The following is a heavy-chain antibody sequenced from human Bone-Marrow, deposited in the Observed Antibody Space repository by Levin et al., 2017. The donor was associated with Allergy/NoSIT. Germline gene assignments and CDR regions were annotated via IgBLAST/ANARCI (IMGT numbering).Heavy chain of an antibody. CDR3: ARIRRVDYYDFWSGYYYYYFDY. Sequence: QTLSLPCTFSGFSLSTSGMCVSWIRQPPGKALEWLALIDWDDAKYYSTSLKTRLTISKDTSKNQVVLTMTNMDPVDTATYYCARIRRVDYYDFWSGYYYYYFDYWGQGTLVTVSS. V-gene: IGHV2-70*01. CDR2: IDWDDAK. J-gene: IGHJ4*02. CDR1: GFSLSTSGMC. D-gene: IGHD3-3*01.